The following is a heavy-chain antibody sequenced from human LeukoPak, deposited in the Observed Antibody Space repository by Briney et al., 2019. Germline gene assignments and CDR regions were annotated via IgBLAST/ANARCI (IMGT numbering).Heavy chain of an antibody. CDR3: ARLLRFLEWSPQSYFDY. CDR2: IYYSGST. D-gene: IGHD3-3*01. CDR1: GDSISSGGYS. Sequence: PSETLSLTCAVSGDSISSGGYSWNWIRQPPGKGLEWIGSIYYSGSTYYNPSLKSRVTISVDTSKNQFSLKLSSVTAADTAVYYCARLLRFLEWSPQSYFDYWGQGTLVTVSS. J-gene: IGHJ4*02. V-gene: IGHV4-30-2*03.